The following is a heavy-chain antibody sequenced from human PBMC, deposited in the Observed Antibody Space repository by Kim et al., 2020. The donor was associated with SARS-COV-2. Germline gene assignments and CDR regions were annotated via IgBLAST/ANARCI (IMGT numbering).Heavy chain of an antibody. V-gene: IGHV4-39*01. CDR3: ARLRAGGYGPDYYYGM. CDR2: SDYSRST. J-gene: IGHJ6*01. D-gene: IGHD5-18*01. CDR1: GVSISSSSYY. Sequence: SETLSLTCTVSGVSISSSSYYWGWIGQPPGKGLEWLVSSDYSRSTYYNPALKRRITLSVDTSKKQFSLKLSSVTAADTALYYCARLRAGGYGPDYYYGM.